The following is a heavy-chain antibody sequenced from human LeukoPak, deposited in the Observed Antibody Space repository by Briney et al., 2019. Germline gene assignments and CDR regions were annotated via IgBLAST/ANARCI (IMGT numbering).Heavy chain of an antibody. Sequence: PGASLRLSCAASGFTFSRYWMSWVRQAPGKGLEWVANIKQYGSEKYYVDSVKGRFTISRDNTKNSLYLQMNSLRAEDTAVYYCAKEESSGWYFPDYWGQGTLVTVSS. D-gene: IGHD6-19*01. CDR2: IKQYGSEK. CDR3: AKEESSGWYFPDY. V-gene: IGHV3-7*01. J-gene: IGHJ4*02. CDR1: GFTFSRYW.